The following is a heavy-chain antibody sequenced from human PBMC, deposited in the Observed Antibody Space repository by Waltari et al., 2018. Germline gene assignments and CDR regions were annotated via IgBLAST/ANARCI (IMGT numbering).Heavy chain of an antibody. CDR3: ARGVMVYAIRAYGMDV. J-gene: IGHJ6*02. CDR2: IYYSGST. Sequence: QVQLQESGPGLVKPSETLSLTCTVSGGSISSYYWSWIRQPPGKGLEWIGYIYYSGSTNYTPSLKSRVTRSVDTSKNQFSLKLSSVTAADTAVYYCARGVMVYAIRAYGMDVWGQGTTVTVSS. V-gene: IGHV4-59*01. CDR1: GGSISSYY. D-gene: IGHD2-8*01.